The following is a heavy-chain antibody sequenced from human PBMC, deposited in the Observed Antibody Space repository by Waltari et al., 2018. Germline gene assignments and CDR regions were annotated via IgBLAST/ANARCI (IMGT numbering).Heavy chain of an antibody. D-gene: IGHD6-19*01. CDR2: INKDGTET. CDR1: GFTLGNYW. Sequence: EAQQVESGGALVQPGGSLGLSCVVPGFTLGNYWMSWVRQTPGKGLEWVANINKDGTETYYVDSVRGRFTISKDDAKNSVYLQMNSLKVEDTAVYYCIRDYGSPYWGQGTLVTVSS. J-gene: IGHJ4*02. CDR3: IRDYGSPY. V-gene: IGHV3-7*03.